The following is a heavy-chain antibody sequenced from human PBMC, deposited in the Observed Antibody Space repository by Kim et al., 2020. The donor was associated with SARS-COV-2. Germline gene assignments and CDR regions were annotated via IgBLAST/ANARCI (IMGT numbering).Heavy chain of an antibody. CDR1: GFTFSSYG. CDR2: ISNDGSNK. CDR3: AKERSVVVRYYFDY. J-gene: IGHJ4*02. Sequence: WGSLRLSCAASGFTFSSYGMHWVRQAPGKGLEWVAIISNDGSNKYYADSVKGRFTISRDNSKNTLYLQMNSLRAEDTAVYYCAKERSVVVRYYFDYWGQGSLVTVSS. D-gene: IGHD2-15*01. V-gene: IGHV3-30*18.